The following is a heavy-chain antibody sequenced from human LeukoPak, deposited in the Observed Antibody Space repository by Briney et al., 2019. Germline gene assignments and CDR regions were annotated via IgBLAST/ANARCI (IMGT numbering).Heavy chain of an antibody. CDR2: NRGSST. Sequence: GGSLRLSCPASGFTLSSNYMSWVRQAPGKGRGWVAVNRGSSTSCADSVKGRFTISRHNSKNTLYLQMNSLRAEATAVYYCASSSGWYGDAFDIWGQGTMVTVSS. D-gene: IGHD6-19*01. V-gene: IGHV3-53*04. J-gene: IGHJ3*02. CDR3: ASSSGWYGDAFDI. CDR1: GFTLSSNY.